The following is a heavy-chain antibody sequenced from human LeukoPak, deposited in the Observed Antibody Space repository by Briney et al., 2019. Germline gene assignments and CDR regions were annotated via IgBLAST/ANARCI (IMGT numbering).Heavy chain of an antibody. V-gene: IGHV5-51*03. CDR1: GYRFTNYW. D-gene: IGHD1-26*01. J-gene: IGHJ5*02. CDR2: IYPGDSDT. CDR3: ARWTTTTTALDS. Sequence: GESLKISCKGSGYRFTNYWIGWVRQMPGKGLEWMGIIYPGDSDTRYSPSFQGQVTISADKSIGTAYLQWGSLKASDTAMYYCARWTTTTTALDSWGQGTLVTVSS.